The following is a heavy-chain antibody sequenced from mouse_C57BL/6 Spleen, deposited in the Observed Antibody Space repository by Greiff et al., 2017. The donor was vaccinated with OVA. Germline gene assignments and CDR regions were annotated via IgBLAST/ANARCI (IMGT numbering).Heavy chain of an antibody. D-gene: IGHD1-1*01. V-gene: IGHV14-4*01. Sequence: EVQLQQSGAELVRPGASAKLSCTASGFNIKDDYMHWVKQRPEQGLEWIGWIDPENGDTEYASKFQGKATITADTSSNTAYLQLSSLTSEDTAVYYCTKGSYGYYYGSSPAWFAYWGQGTLVTVSA. CDR2: IDPENGDT. J-gene: IGHJ3*01. CDR3: TKGSYGYYYGSSPAWFAY. CDR1: GFNIKDDY.